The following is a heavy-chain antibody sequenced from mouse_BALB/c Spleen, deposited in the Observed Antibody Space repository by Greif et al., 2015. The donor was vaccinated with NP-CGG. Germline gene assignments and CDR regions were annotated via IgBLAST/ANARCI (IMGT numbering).Heavy chain of an antibody. V-gene: IGHV1-53*01. J-gene: IGHJ4*01. CDR3: ARGGYDGYYGALDY. CDR1: GYTFTSYW. Sequence: KPGTSVKLSCKASGYTFTSYWMQWMKQRPGQGLEWIGNINPSNGNSNYYERFKNKATLTIDTSSSTAYMHLSSLTSEDSAVYYCARGGYDGYYGALDYWGQGTSVTVSS. CDR2: INPSNGNS. D-gene: IGHD2-3*01.